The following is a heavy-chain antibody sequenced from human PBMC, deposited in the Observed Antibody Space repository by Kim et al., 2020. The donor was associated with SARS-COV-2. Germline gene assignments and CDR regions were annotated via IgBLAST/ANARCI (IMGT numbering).Heavy chain of an antibody. D-gene: IGHD3-10*01. CDR1: GYTFTSYG. V-gene: IGHV1-18*01. CDR3: ARPLMVRGVIITENYYYYGIDV. Sequence: ASVKVSCKASGYTFTSYGISWVRQAPGQGLEGMGWISAYNGNTNYAQKLQGRVTMSTDTSTSTAYMELRSLRSDDTAVYYCARPLMVRGVIITENYYYYGIDVWGQGTTVTVSS. CDR2: ISAYNGNT. J-gene: IGHJ6*02.